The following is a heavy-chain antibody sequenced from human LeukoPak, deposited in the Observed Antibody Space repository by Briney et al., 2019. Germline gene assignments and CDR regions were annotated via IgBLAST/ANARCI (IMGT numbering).Heavy chain of an antibody. CDR3: ANEIRPNDY. CDR2: ISISGSKT. CDR1: EFDFSSRA. V-gene: IGHV3-23*01. D-gene: IGHD4-17*01. J-gene: IGHJ4*02. Sequence: GGSLRLSCAASEFDFSSRAMTWVRQAPGKGLEWVSAISISGSKTYYADSVKGRFTISRDNSKNTLYLQMNSLRAEDTAVYYCANEIRPNDYWGQGTQVTVSS.